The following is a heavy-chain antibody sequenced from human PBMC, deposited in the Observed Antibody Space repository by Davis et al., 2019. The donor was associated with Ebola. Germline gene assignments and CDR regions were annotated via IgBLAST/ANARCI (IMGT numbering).Heavy chain of an antibody. CDR1: GFTFSSYG. V-gene: IGHV3-33*01. J-gene: IGHJ4*02. CDR2: IWYDGSNK. Sequence: GGSLRLSCAASGFTFSSYGMHWVRQAPGKGLEWVAVIWYDGSNKYYADSVKGRFTISRDNSKNTLYLQMNSLRAEDTAVYYCAREGGCSGGSCYYFDYWGQGTLVTVSS. CDR3: AREGGCSGGSCYYFDY. D-gene: IGHD2-15*01.